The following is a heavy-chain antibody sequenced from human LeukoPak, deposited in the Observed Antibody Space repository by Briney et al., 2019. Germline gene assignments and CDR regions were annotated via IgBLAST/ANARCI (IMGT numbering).Heavy chain of an antibody. J-gene: IGHJ4*02. CDR1: GYTFTSYR. D-gene: IGHD4-17*01. CDR2: ISAYSGNT. Sequence: GASVKVSCKGSGYTFTSYRISWVRQAPGQGLEWMGWISAYSGNTNYAQNFLGRVTMTRDTSTSTAYMDLRGLKSDDTAVYFCARVAGYGDYGAYWGQGSLVTVSS. V-gene: IGHV1-18*04. CDR3: ARVAGYGDYGAY.